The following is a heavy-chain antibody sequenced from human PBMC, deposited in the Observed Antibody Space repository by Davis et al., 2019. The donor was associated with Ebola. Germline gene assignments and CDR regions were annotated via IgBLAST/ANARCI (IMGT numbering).Heavy chain of an antibody. J-gene: IGHJ4*02. CDR1: GFTFNSYA. Sequence: GESLKISCATSGFTFNSYAMHWVRQAPGKGLGWMAVISYDGSDKYYADSVKGRFTISRDNSKNTLYLQMNSLRAEDTALYYCAREARGYSSGCFDYWGQGTLVTVSS. CDR2: ISYDGSDK. CDR3: AREARGYSSGCFDY. V-gene: IGHV3-30-3*01. D-gene: IGHD6-19*01.